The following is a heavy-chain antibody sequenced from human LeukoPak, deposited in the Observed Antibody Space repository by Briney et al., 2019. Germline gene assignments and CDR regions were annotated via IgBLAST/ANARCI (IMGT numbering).Heavy chain of an antibody. D-gene: IGHD3-10*01. J-gene: IGHJ4*02. CDR2: FNPEDGET. Sequence: ASVRVSCTVSGYTLTELPMHWVRQAPGKGLEWMGGFNPEDGETIYAQKFRGRVTMTEDTSTDTAYMELSSLRSEDTAVYYCATSGAMVRVALDYWGQGTLVTVSS. CDR1: GYTLTELP. V-gene: IGHV1-24*01. CDR3: ATSGAMVRVALDY.